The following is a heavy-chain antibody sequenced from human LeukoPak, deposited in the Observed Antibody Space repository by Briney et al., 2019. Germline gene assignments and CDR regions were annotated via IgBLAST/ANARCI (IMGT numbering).Heavy chain of an antibody. Sequence: SETLSLTCTVSGGFISSSSYYWGWIRQPPRKGLEWIGSIFYSGSTYYNPSLKNRVTISVDTSKNQFSLRLSSVTAADTAVYYCARHGSIVGASFLRWGQGTLVTVSS. CDR1: GGFISSSSYY. CDR3: ARHGSIVGASFLR. CDR2: IFYSGST. V-gene: IGHV4-39*01. J-gene: IGHJ1*01. D-gene: IGHD1-26*01.